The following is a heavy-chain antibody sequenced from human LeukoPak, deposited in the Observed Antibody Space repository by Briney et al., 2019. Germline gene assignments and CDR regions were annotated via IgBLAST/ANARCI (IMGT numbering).Heavy chain of an antibody. CDR3: AKLLGTATTYDS. Sequence: GGSLTLSCEASGFTFSGNWMSWVRQAPGKGLEGVASINPDGSQKLYVDSVKGRFTTSRDNTKGSLYLQMNSLGAEDTAMYYCAKLLGTATTYDSWGQGTRVTVSS. J-gene: IGHJ4*02. V-gene: IGHV3-7*01. D-gene: IGHD5-24*01. CDR2: INPDGSQK. CDR1: GFTFSGNW.